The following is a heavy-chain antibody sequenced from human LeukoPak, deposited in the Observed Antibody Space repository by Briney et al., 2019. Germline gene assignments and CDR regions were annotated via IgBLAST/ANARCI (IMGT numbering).Heavy chain of an antibody. D-gene: IGHD1-26*01. CDR3: ARDGNSGSYGNYFDY. J-gene: IGHJ4*02. V-gene: IGHV1-18*01. Sequence: ASVKVSCKASGGTFSSYAISWVRQAPGQGLEWMGWISAYNGNTNYAQKLQGRVTMTTDTSTSTAYMELRSLRSDDTAVYYCARDGNSGSYGNYFDYWGQGTLVTVSS. CDR2: ISAYNGNT. CDR1: GGTFSSYA.